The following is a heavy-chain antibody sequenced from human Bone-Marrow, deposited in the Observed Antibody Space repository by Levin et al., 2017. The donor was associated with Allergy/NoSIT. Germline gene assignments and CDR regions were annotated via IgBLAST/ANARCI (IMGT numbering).Heavy chain of an antibody. V-gene: IGHV3-73*01. J-gene: IGHJ4*02. CDR3: TRHSGESWEPLLY. D-gene: IGHD1-26*01. Sequence: GESLKISCAASGFTFSGSAMHWVRQASGKGLEWVGRIRSKANSYATAYAASVKGRFTISRDDSKNTAYLQMNSLKTEDTAVYYCTRHSGESWEPLLYWGQGTLVTVSS. CDR2: IRSKANSYAT. CDR1: GFTFSGSA.